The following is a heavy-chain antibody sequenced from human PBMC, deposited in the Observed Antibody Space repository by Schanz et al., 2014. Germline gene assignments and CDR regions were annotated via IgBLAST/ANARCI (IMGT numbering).Heavy chain of an antibody. J-gene: IGHJ4*02. D-gene: IGHD6-25*01. CDR1: GFTFSAYA. CDR2: ISARGGDT. CDR3: AKVRYSSGWRGDYFDE. Sequence: DVQLVESGGGLVQPGKSLRLSCAASGFTFSAYAMTWVRQIPGKGLEWLSVISARGGDTYYADSVKGRFTISRDNSKNTLYLQMNSLRAEDTAVYYCAKVRYSSGWRGDYFDEWGQGTLVTVAS. V-gene: IGHV3-23*04.